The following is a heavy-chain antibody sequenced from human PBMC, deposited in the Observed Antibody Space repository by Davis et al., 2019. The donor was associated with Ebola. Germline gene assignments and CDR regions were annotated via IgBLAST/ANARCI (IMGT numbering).Heavy chain of an antibody. J-gene: IGHJ3*02. CDR1: GYSFTNYW. D-gene: IGHD2-8*02. CDR2: IYPGDSDT. CDR3: ASLRRTITGMDDGFDI. Sequence: GESLKISCKGSGYSFTNYWIGWVRQMPGKGLEWLGIIYPGDSDTRYSPSFRGQVTISADKSMKTAFLQWSSLKASDSGMYYCASLRRTITGMDDGFDIWGQGTMVTVSS. V-gene: IGHV5-51*01.